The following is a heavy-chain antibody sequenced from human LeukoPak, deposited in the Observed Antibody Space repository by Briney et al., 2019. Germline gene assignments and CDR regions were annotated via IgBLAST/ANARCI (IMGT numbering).Heavy chain of an antibody. J-gene: IGHJ4*02. Sequence: GGSLRLSWAASGFTFSSYAMHWVRQAPGKGLEWVAVISYDGSNKYYADSVKGRFTISRAKNTLYLQMNSLRAEDTAVYYCARSQIRGSYYSDYWGQGTLVTVSS. CDR1: GFTFSSYA. D-gene: IGHD1-26*01. V-gene: IGHV3-30-3*01. CDR3: ARSQIRGSYYSDY. CDR2: ISYDGSNK.